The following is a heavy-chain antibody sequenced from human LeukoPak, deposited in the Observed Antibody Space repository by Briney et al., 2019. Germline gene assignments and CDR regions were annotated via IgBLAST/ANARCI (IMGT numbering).Heavy chain of an antibody. CDR3: ARTNPPATYYYDSSGSLYYYYYGMDV. V-gene: IGHV4-59*01. J-gene: IGHJ6*02. Sequence: SETLSLTCSVSGGPLSNYYWTWIRQPPGKGLEWIGYIYSSGSTNYNPSLRSRVSISVDTSENQFSLKLSSVTAADTAVYYCARTNPPATYYYDSSGSLYYYYYGMDVWGQGTTVTVSS. CDR2: IYSSGST. CDR1: GGPLSNYY. D-gene: IGHD3-22*01.